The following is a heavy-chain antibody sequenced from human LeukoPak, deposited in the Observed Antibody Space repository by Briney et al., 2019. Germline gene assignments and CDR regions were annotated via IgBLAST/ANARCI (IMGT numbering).Heavy chain of an antibody. CDR2: IYYSGST. CDR3: ARLRYSSSQLDY. Sequence: SETLSLTCTVSGGSLSSYYWSWIRRPPGKGLEWIGYIYYSGSTNYNPSLKSRVTISVDTSKNQFSLKLSSVTAADTAVYYCARLRYSSSQLDYWGQGTLVTVSS. CDR1: GGSLSSYY. D-gene: IGHD6-13*01. J-gene: IGHJ4*02. V-gene: IGHV4-59*08.